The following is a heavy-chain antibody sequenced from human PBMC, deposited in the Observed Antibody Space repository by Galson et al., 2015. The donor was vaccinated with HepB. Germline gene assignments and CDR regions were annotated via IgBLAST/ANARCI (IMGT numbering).Heavy chain of an antibody. V-gene: IGHV4-59*08. J-gene: IGHJ4*02. D-gene: IGHD1-1*01. CDR1: GGSISSYY. CDR2: IYYSGST. CDR3: ARHAERPPYDYVAY. Sequence: LSLTCTVSGGSISSYYWSWIRQPPGKGLEWIGYIYYSGSTNYNPSLKSRVTISVDTSKNQFSLKLSSVTAADTAVYYCARHAERPPYDYVAYWGQGTLVTVSS.